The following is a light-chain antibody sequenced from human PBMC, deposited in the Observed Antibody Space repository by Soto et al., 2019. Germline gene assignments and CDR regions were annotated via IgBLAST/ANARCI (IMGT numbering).Light chain of an antibody. J-gene: IGLJ2*01. V-gene: IGLV2-14*01. Sequence: QSVLTQPASVSGSPGQSITISCTGTSSDVGGYNYVSWYQQHPGEAPKLIIYEVSNRPSGVSNRFSGSKSGNTASLTISGLQAEDEADYYCSSYTSSSPVLFGGGTKVTVL. CDR1: SSDVGGYNY. CDR2: EVS. CDR3: SSYTSSSPVL.